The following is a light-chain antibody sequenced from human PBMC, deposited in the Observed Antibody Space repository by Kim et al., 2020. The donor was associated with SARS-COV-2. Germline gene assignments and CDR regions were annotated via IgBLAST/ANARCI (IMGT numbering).Light chain of an antibody. CDR2: DAS. CDR1: QSINSW. V-gene: IGKV1-5*01. J-gene: IGKJ1*01. CDR3: QQYDTYSA. Sequence: DIQMTQSPSTLSASVGDRVTITCRASQSINSWLAWYQQKPGKAPKLLIYDASSLESGVPPRFSGSGTGTEFTLTISSLQPDDFATYYCQQYDTYSAFGKGTKVEIK.